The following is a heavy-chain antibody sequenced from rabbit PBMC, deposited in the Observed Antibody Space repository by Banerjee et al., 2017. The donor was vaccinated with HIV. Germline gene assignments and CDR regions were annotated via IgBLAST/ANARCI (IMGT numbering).Heavy chain of an antibody. Sequence: QEQLVESGGGLVTLGGSLKLSCKASGIDFSYYGISWVRQAPGKGLEWIAYIYPDYGTTDYASWVNGRFTISLDNAQNTVFLQMTSLTAADTATYFCARDLAGVIGWNFGLWGPGTLVTVS. J-gene: IGHJ4*01. CDR1: GIDFSYYG. CDR3: ARDLAGVIGWNFGL. V-gene: IGHV1S47*01. D-gene: IGHD4-1*01. CDR2: IYPDYGTT.